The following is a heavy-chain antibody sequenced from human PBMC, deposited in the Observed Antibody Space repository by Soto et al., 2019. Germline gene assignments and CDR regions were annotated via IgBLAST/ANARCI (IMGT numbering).Heavy chain of an antibody. CDR2: IIPMFPTT. CDR1: GDTFGRNA. Sequence: QVHLVQSGPEVKRPGSSVKVSCKASGDTFGRNAIHWVRKAPGQGLEWMGGIIPMFPTTNYAQKFKGSLTIYADKSTGTAYMEMTSLRSEDTAVYYCTKDGYSADYGYWGQGTLVTVSS. J-gene: IGHJ4*02. V-gene: IGHV1-69*06. CDR3: TKDGYSADYGY. D-gene: IGHD3-22*01.